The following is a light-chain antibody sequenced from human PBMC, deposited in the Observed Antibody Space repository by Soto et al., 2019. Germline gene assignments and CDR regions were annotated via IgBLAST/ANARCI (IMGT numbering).Light chain of an antibody. CDR2: KAS. Sequence: DIQMTQSPSTLSASVGDRVTITCRASQSINTWLAWFQQKPGKAPKLLIYKASNLESGVPSRFSASVSGTEFTLTINCLQPDDFATYYCQQYNSYPYTFGQGTQLEIK. J-gene: IGKJ2*01. CDR3: QQYNSYPYT. V-gene: IGKV1-5*03. CDR1: QSINTW.